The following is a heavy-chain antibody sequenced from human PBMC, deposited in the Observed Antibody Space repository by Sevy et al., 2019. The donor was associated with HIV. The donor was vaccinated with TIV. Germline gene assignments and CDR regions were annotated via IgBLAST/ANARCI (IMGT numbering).Heavy chain of an antibody. J-gene: IGHJ4*02. Sequence: GESLKISCAASGFTFSSYGMHWVRQAPGKGLEWVAVISYDGSNKYYADSVKGRFTISRDNSKNTLYLQMNSLRAEDTAVYYRAKDLNSNGYYYVLDYWGQGTLVTVSS. D-gene: IGHD3-22*01. CDR1: GFTFSSYG. CDR2: ISYDGSNK. V-gene: IGHV3-30*18. CDR3: AKDLNSNGYYYVLDY.